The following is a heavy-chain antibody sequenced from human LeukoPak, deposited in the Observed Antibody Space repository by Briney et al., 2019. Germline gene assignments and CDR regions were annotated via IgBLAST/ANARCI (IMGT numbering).Heavy chain of an antibody. CDR2: LSGTGGTR. CDR3: AKDRIGTNYFFVS. Sequence: GRSMRLSCTASGFSFSSYAMTWVRQAPGKGLEWVSALSGTGGTRYYANSVKGRFTISRDNSKNTVYLQMNSLIADDTAVYYCAKDRIGTNYFFVSWGQGTVVTVSS. J-gene: IGHJ5*02. CDR1: GFSFSSYA. V-gene: IGHV3-23*01. D-gene: IGHD1-7*01.